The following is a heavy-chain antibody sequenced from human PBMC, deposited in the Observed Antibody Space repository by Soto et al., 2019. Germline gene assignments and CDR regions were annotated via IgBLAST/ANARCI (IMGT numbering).Heavy chain of an antibody. Sequence: SETLSLTCTVSGVSISSGGYCWRWIRQHPGKGLEWIGYIYYSGSTYYNPSLKSRVTISVDTSKNQFSLKLSSVTAADTAVYYCARDQGQLVIWGQGTLVTVSS. CDR3: ARDQGQLVI. CDR2: IYYSGST. J-gene: IGHJ4*02. D-gene: IGHD6-6*01. CDR1: GVSISSGGYC. V-gene: IGHV4-31*03.